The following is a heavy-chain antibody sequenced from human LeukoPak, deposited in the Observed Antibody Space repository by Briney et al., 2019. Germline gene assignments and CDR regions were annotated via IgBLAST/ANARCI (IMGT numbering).Heavy chain of an antibody. CDR2: ISGSGGST. V-gene: IGHV3-23*01. CDR3: AKGDFWSGYSIDY. J-gene: IGHJ4*02. D-gene: IGHD3-3*01. Sequence: PGGFLRLSCAASGFTLSSYAMSWVRQAPGKGLEWVSAISGSGGSTYYADSVKGRFTISRDNSKNTLYLQMNSLRAEDTAVYYCAKGDFWSGYSIDYWGQGTLVTVSS. CDR1: GFTLSSYA.